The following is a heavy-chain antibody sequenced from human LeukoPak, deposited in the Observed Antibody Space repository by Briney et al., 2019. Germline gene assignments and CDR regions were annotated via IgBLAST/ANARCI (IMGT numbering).Heavy chain of an antibody. J-gene: IGHJ6*03. CDR1: GFTFSSYG. D-gene: IGHD3-10*01. Sequence: TGGSLRLSCAASGFTFSSYGMHWVRQAPGKGLEWVAVIWYDGSNKYYADSVKGRFTISRDNSKNTLYLQMNSLRAEHTAVYYCARDRVPYYYYYMDVWGKGTTVTVSS. V-gene: IGHV3-33*01. CDR3: ARDRVPYYYYYMDV. CDR2: IWYDGSNK.